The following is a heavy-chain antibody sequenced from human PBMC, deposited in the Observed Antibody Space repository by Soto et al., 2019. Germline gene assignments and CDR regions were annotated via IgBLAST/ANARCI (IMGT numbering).Heavy chain of an antibody. V-gene: IGHV3-21*06. D-gene: IGHD4-17*01. J-gene: IGHJ6*02. CDR3: AWERRGQYGP. CDR1: GFTFRNFN. CDR2: VSGSSSYI. Sequence: GGSLRLSCEDSGFTFRNFNMIWVRQAPGKGLEWVSSVSGSSSYIYYADSVKGRFTVSRDNANNLVFLQMNGLRPEETAMYYCAWERRGQYGPWGQGTTVTASS.